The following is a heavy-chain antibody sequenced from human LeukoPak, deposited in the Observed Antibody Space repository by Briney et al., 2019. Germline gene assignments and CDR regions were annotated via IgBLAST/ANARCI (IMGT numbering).Heavy chain of an antibody. Sequence: ASVTVSCKASGYTFTSYGISWVRQAPGQGLEWMGWISAYNGNTNYAQKLQGRVTMTTDTSTSTAYMELRSLRSDDTAVYYCARGYCSSTSCFWRLGWNWFDPWGQGTLVTVSS. D-gene: IGHD2-2*01. J-gene: IGHJ5*02. CDR1: GYTFTSYG. CDR3: ARGYCSSTSCFWRLGWNWFDP. V-gene: IGHV1-18*01. CDR2: ISAYNGNT.